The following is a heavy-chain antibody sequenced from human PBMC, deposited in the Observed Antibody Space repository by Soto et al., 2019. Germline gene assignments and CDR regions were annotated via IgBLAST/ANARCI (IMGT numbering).Heavy chain of an antibody. Sequence: GGSLRLSCAASGFTFSSYSMNWVRQAPGKGLEWVSSISSSSSYIYYADSVKGRFAISRDNAKNSLYLQMNSLRAEDTAVYYCPTVRSGWRAAFDLWGQGTMVTVSS. J-gene: IGHJ3*01. CDR3: PTVRSGWRAAFDL. CDR1: GFTFSSYS. CDR2: ISSSSSYI. D-gene: IGHD6-19*01. V-gene: IGHV3-21*01.